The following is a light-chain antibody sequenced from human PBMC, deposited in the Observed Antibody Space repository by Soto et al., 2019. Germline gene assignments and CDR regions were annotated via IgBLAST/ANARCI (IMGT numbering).Light chain of an antibody. J-gene: IGKJ4*01. CDR2: AAY. CDR1: QDISTY. V-gene: IGKV1-27*01. CDR3: QKYDNAQLT. Sequence: DIQMTQAPSSLSASVGDRVTITCRARQDISTYLAWYQPKPRKVPKLLISAAYTLQSGVPPRFSGSGSGTNFTLTISSLQPEDVATYYCQKYDNAQLTFGGGTKVEIK.